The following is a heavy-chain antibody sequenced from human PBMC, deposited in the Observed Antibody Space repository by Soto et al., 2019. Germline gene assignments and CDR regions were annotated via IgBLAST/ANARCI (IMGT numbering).Heavy chain of an antibody. Sequence: GSLRLSCAASGFTFSSYGMHWVRQAPGKGLEWVAVIWYDGSNKYYADSVKGRFTISRDNSKNTLYLQINSLRAEDTAVYYCARGLGYCSGGSCWTFDYWGQGTLVTVSS. J-gene: IGHJ4*02. V-gene: IGHV3-33*01. D-gene: IGHD2-15*01. CDR2: IWYDGSNK. CDR1: GFTFSSYG. CDR3: ARGLGYCSGGSCWTFDY.